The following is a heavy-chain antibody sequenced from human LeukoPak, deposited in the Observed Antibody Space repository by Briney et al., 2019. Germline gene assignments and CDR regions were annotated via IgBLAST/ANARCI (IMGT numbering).Heavy chain of an antibody. CDR1: GGSVSSGSYY. CDR2: IYYSGST. Sequence: SETLSLTCTVSGGSVSSGSYYWSWIRQPPGKGLEWIGYIYYSGSTNYNPSLKSRVTISVDTSKNQFSLKLSSVTAADTAVYYCARDLIYDSSGYFDWGQGTLVTVSS. V-gene: IGHV4-61*01. CDR3: ARDLIYDSSGYFD. J-gene: IGHJ4*02. D-gene: IGHD3-22*01.